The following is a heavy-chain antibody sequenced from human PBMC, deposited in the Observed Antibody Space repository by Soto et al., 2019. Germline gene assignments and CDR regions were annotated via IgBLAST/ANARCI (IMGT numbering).Heavy chain of an antibody. CDR2: INPNSGGT. J-gene: IGHJ6*01. CDR1: GYAFTGYY. V-gene: IGHV1-2*04. CDR3: ASDVFQHDV. Sequence: SVRRYWKASGYAFTGYYMHLVRQAPGQGLEWMGWINPNSGGTNYAQKFQGWVTMTRDTSISTAYMELSRLRSDDTAVYCCASDVFQHDVCAQGSTVTVSS.